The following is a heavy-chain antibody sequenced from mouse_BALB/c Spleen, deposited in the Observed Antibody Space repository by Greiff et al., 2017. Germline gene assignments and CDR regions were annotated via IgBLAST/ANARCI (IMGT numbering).Heavy chain of an antibody. CDR2: ISYDGSN. CDR1: GYSITSGYY. Sequence: EVQRVESGPGLVKPSQSLSLTCSVTGYSITSGYYWNWIRQFPGNKLEWMGYISYDGSNNYNPSLKNRISITRDTSKNQFFLKLNSVTTEDTATYYCAREGGKGYWGQGTTLTVSS. V-gene: IGHV3-6*02. D-gene: IGHD1-3*01. J-gene: IGHJ2*01. CDR3: AREGGKGY.